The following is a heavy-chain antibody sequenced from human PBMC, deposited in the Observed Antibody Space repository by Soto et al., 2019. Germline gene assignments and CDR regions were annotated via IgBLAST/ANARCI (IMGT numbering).Heavy chain of an antibody. Sequence: EVQLLESGGGVVQPGGSLRLSCEASGFNFKKFAMGWLRQAPGEGLEWVSGISCCGGSTFYADSVKGRFSLARDDSKNTLSLQLNSLRVEDTAHYYCAKADGEQWLIPHLDNWGQGTQVTVS. J-gene: IGHJ1*01. CDR1: GFNFKKFA. CDR3: AKADGEQWLIPHLDN. CDR2: ISCCGGST. D-gene: IGHD6-19*01. V-gene: IGHV3-23*01.